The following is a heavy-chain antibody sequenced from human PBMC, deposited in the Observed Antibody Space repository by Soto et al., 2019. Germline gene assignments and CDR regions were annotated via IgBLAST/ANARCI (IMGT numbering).Heavy chain of an antibody. J-gene: IGHJ6*02. CDR1: GGSISSYY. CDR3: ARDQDYYDSSGNNYYYYGMDV. Sequence: SETLSLTCTVSGGSISSYYWSWIRQPPGKGLEWIGYIYYSGSTNYNPSLKSRVTISVDTSKNQFSLKLSPVTAADTAVYYCARDQDYYDSSGNNYYYYGMDVWGQGTTVTVSS. D-gene: IGHD3-22*01. V-gene: IGHV4-59*01. CDR2: IYYSGST.